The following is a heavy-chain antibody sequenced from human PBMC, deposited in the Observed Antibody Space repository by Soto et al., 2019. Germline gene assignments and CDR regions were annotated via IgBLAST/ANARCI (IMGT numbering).Heavy chain of an antibody. CDR3: ARETTVTTYRWFDP. V-gene: IGHV1-18*01. D-gene: IGHD4-17*01. CDR1: GYTFTSYG. J-gene: IGHJ5*02. Sequence: ASVNVSCKASGYTFTSYGISWVRQAPGQGLEWMGWISAYNGNTNYAQKLQGRVTMTTDTSTSTAYMELRSLRSDDTAVYYCARETTVTTYRWFDPWGQGTLVTVSS. CDR2: ISAYNGNT.